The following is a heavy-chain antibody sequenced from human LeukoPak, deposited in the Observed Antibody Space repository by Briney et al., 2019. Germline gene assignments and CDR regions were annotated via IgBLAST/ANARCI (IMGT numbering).Heavy chain of an antibody. J-gene: IGHJ4*02. V-gene: IGHV3-53*01. CDR3: ARGGPSAYYYDSSDFDY. D-gene: IGHD3-22*01. Sequence: GGSLRLSCAASGFTVSSNYMSWVRQAPGKGLEWVSVIYSGGSTYYADSVKGRFTISRDNSKNTLYLQMNSLRAEDTAVYYCARGGPSAYYYDSSDFDYWGQGTLVTVSS. CDR2: IYSGGST. CDR1: GFTVSSNY.